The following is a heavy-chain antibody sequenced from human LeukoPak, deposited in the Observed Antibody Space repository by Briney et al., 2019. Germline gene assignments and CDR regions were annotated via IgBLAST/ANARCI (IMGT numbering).Heavy chain of an antibody. Sequence: SVKVSCKASGGTFSSYAISWVRQAPGQGLEWMGGIIPIFGTANYAQKFQGRVTITADESTSTAYMELSSLRSEDTAVYYCARALLYYDSSGYYAYWGQGTLVTVSS. J-gene: IGHJ4*02. V-gene: IGHV1-69*01. D-gene: IGHD3-22*01. CDR2: IIPIFGTA. CDR3: ARALLYYDSSGYYAY. CDR1: GGTFSSYA.